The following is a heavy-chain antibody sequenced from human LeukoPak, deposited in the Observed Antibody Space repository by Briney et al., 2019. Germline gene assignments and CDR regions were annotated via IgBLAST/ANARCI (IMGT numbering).Heavy chain of an antibody. CDR2: INPNSGGT. CDR3: ARVRKRGSGSYYFDY. CDR1: GYTFTGYY. Sequence: ASVKVSCKASGYTFTGYYMHWVRQAPGQGLEWMGWINPNSGGTNYAQKFQGRVTMTRDTSISTAYMELSRLRSDDTAVYYCARVRKRGSGSYYFDYWGQGTLVTVSS. D-gene: IGHD3-10*01. V-gene: IGHV1-2*02. J-gene: IGHJ4*02.